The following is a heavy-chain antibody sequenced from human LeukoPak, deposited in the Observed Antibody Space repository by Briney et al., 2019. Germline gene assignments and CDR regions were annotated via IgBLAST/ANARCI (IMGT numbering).Heavy chain of an antibody. CDR2: IKQDGSEK. CDR1: GFTFSSYW. V-gene: IGHV3-7*01. CDR3: ARHYSSSPWAYYYGMDV. Sequence: GGSLRLSCAASGFTFSSYWMSWVRQAPGKGLEWVANIKQDGSEKYYVDSVKGRFTISRDNAKNSLYLQMNSLRAEDTAVYYCARHYSSSPWAYYYGMDVWGQGTTVTVSS. D-gene: IGHD6-6*01. J-gene: IGHJ6*02.